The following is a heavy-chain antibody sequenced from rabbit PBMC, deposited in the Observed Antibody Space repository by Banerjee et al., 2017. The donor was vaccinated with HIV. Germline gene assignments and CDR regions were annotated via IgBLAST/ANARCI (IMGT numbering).Heavy chain of an antibody. V-gene: IGHV1S43*01. Sequence: QLVESGGGLVQPEGSLTLTCTASGFSFSSSYWMCWVRQAPGKGLELIACIVSSSGSTRYASWVNGRFTISRSTSLNTVDLKMTSLTAADTATYFCARDGYPGYGYPNLWGPGTLVTVS. CDR3: ARDGYPGYGYPNL. D-gene: IGHD7-1*01. J-gene: IGHJ4*01. CDR1: GFSFSSSYW. CDR2: IVSSSGST.